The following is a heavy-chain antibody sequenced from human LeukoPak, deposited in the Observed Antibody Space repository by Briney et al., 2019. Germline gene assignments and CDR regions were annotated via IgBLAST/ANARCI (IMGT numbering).Heavy chain of an antibody. J-gene: IGHJ1*01. V-gene: IGHV3-23*01. CDR2: ISGSGGST. CDR1: GFTFSSYA. D-gene: IGHD6-19*01. CDR3: AKNGNDHHRGRYFQR. Sequence: GGSLRLSCAASGFTFSSYAMSWVRQAPGKGLEWVSVISGSGGSTYYADSVKGRFSISRDPSKNTLHLQMNSLRVEDTAVYFCAKNGNDHHRGRYFQRWGQGTLVTVSS.